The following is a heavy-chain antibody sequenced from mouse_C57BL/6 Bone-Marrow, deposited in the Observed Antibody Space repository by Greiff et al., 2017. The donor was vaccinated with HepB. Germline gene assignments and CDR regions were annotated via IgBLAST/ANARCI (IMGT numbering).Heavy chain of an antibody. CDR3: TRGGNWDAY. Sequence: QVQLQQSGAELVRPGASVTLSCKASGYTFPDYEMHWVKQTPVHGLEWIGAIDPETGGTAYNQKFKGKAILTADKSSSTAYMELRSLTSEDYAVYYCTRGGNWDAYWGQGTLVTVSA. J-gene: IGHJ3*01. CDR2: IDPETGGT. D-gene: IGHD4-1*01. V-gene: IGHV1-15*01. CDR1: GYTFPDYE.